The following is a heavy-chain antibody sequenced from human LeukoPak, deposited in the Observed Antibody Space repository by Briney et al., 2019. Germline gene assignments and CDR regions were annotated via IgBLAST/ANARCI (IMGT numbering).Heavy chain of an antibody. CDR3: TTDHRTIYGVVFPDY. V-gene: IGHV3-15*01. D-gene: IGHD3-3*01. CDR2: INYKSKGGTA. Sequence: WVRQPPGKGLEWVGRINYKSKGGTADYAAPVKGRFTISRDDSKDTLYLQMNSLNTEDTAVYYCTTDHRTIYGVVFPDYWGQGTLVIVSS. J-gene: IGHJ4*02.